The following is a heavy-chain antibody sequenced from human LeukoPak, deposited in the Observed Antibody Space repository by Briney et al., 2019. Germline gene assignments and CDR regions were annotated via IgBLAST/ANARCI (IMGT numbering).Heavy chain of an antibody. Sequence: SETLSLPCTVSGGSISSSSYYWGWIRQPPGKGLEWIGSIYYSGSTYYNPSLKSRVTISLDKSRNQFSLNLNSVSAADTAVYYCARSYFGSGTFNGFDYWGQGTLVTVSS. J-gene: IGHJ4*02. D-gene: IGHD3-10*01. CDR3: ARSYFGSGTFNGFDY. CDR2: IYYSGST. CDR1: GGSISSSSYY. V-gene: IGHV4-39*07.